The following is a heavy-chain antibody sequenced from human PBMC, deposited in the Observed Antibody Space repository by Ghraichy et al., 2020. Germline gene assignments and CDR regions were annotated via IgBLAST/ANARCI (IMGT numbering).Heavy chain of an antibody. J-gene: IGHJ5*02. CDR3: ARESPNWFDP. Sequence: SETLSLTCTVSGGSVSSGSYYWSWIRQPPGQGLEWIGFIYYSGSTKYNPSLKSRVTISGDTSKNQFSLKLSSVTAADTAVYYCARESPNWFDPWCQGTLVTVSS. CDR1: GGSVSSGSYY. V-gene: IGHV4-61*01. CDR2: IYYSGST.